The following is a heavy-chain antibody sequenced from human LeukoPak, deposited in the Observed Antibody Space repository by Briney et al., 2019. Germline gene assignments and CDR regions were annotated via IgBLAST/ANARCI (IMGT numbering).Heavy chain of an antibody. D-gene: IGHD1-26*01. J-gene: IGHJ4*02. Sequence: PGGSLRLSCAASGFTFNSYGMSWVRQAPGKGLEWVSAISGSGGDTYYADSVKGRFTISRDNSKNTVNLQMNSLRVEDTAVYYCAKFRGARLNLDWWGQGTLVTVSS. CDR1: GFTFNSYG. CDR2: ISGSGGDT. V-gene: IGHV3-23*01. CDR3: AKFRGARLNLDW.